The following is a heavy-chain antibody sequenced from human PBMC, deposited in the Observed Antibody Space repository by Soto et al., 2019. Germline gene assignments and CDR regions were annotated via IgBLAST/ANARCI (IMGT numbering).Heavy chain of an antibody. D-gene: IGHD2-2*01. CDR1: GCSISSGGYY. V-gene: IGHV4-31*03. CDR3: ARDHTISPGMDV. J-gene: IGHJ6*02. CDR2: IYYSGST. Sequence: PSETLSLPCPVSGCSISSGGYYWSWIRQHPGKGLEWIGYIYYSGSTYYNPSLKSRVTISVDTSKNQFSLKLSSVTAADTAVYYCARDHTISPGMDVWGQGTTVTVSS.